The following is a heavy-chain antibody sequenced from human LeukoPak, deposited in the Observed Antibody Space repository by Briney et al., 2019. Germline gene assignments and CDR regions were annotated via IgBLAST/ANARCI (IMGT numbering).Heavy chain of an antibody. V-gene: IGHV1-24*01. J-gene: IGHJ6*02. CDR2: FDPEDGET. Sequence: ASVKVSCKASGGTFSSYAISWVRQAPGKGLEWMGGFDPEDGETIYAQKFQGRVTMTEDTSTDTAYMELSSLRSEDTAVYYCATDLDCSSTSCSYYYYGMDVWGQGTTVTVSS. D-gene: IGHD2-2*01. CDR1: GGTFSSYA. CDR3: ATDLDCSSTSCSYYYYGMDV.